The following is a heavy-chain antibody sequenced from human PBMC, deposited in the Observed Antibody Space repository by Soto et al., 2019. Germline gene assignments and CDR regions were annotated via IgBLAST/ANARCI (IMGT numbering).Heavy chain of an antibody. J-gene: IGHJ6*02. Sequence: GASVKVSCKASGGTFSSYAISWLRQAPGQGLEWMGGIIPIFGTANYAQKFQGKVTITADESTSTAYMELSSLRSEDTAVYYCARDSGGYETYYYYGMDVWGQGTTVTVSS. CDR1: GGTFSSYA. CDR3: ARDSGGYETYYYYGMDV. V-gene: IGHV1-69*13. CDR2: IIPIFGTA. D-gene: IGHD5-12*01.